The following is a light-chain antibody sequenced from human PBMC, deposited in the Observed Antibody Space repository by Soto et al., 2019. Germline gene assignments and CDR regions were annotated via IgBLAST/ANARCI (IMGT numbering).Light chain of an antibody. J-gene: IGKJ2*01. V-gene: IGKV3-15*01. CDR3: HQYDDGPYT. CDR1: QSVSSN. Sequence: IVMPQSPATLSVSPGERATLSCRASQSVSSNVAWYQQIPGQTPRLLIYGASTRATGIPVRFSGSGSGTEFTLTISSLQSEDFAVYHCHQYDDGPYTFGQGTKVDIX. CDR2: GAS.